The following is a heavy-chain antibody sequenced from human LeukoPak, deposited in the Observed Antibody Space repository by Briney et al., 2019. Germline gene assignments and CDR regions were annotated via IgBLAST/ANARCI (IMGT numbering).Heavy chain of an antibody. D-gene: IGHD2-15*01. V-gene: IGHV4-4*07. CDR3: ARDLYCSGGSCDSGGPYYFDF. Sequence: SETLSLTCTVSGGSISTSYRSWIRQPAGKGLEWIGRMYMSGSSNYNPSLKSRVTMSVDTSKNQFSLKVSSVTAADTAMYYCARDLYCSGGSCDSGGPYYFDFWGQGTLVTVSS. J-gene: IGHJ4*02. CDR2: MYMSGSS. CDR1: GGSISTSY.